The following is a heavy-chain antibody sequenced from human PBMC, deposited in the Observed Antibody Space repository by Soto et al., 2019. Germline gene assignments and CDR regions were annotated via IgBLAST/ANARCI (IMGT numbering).Heavy chain of an antibody. D-gene: IGHD4-17*01. J-gene: IGHJ6*02. CDR2: IYYSGST. CDR3: ARLRWDYVRYYYGMDV. V-gene: IGHV4-39*01. Sequence: SETLSLTCTVSGGSISSSSYYWGWILQPPGKGLEWIGSIYYSGSTYYNPSLKSRVTISVDTSKNQFSLKLSSVTAADTAVYYCARLRWDYVRYYYGMDVWGQGTTVTVSS. CDR1: GGSISSSSYY.